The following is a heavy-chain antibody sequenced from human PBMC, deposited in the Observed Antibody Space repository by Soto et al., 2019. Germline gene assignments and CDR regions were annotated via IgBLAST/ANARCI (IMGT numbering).Heavy chain of an antibody. V-gene: IGHV3-23*01. CDR2: ISDTGAST. D-gene: IGHD6-19*01. Sequence: EVRLLEAGGGLKQPGGSLRLSCAASGFTFKESAMNWVRQAPGKGLEWVASISDTGASTWYAESVRGRLSISRDNSKNTLYLQMNSLRGEDTALYYCAKGRGSGWAWYFDNWGQGTLVTVSS. J-gene: IGHJ4*02. CDR1: GFTFKESA. CDR3: AKGRGSGWAWYFDN.